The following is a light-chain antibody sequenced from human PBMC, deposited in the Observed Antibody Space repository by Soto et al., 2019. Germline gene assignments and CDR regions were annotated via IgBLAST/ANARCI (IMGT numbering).Light chain of an antibody. Sequence: EIVLTQSPATLSLSPGERATLSCRASQSVSNYLAWYQQKPGQAPRLLIYGASPRATGIPARFSGSGSGTEFTLTISSLQSEDFAVYYCKQYNDWQITFGQGTRLEIK. CDR2: GAS. CDR3: KQYNDWQIT. V-gene: IGKV3-15*01. CDR1: QSVSNY. J-gene: IGKJ5*01.